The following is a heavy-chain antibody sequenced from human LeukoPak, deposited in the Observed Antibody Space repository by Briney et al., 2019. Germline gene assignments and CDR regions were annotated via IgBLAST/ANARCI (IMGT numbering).Heavy chain of an antibody. CDR2: ISYDGSNK. V-gene: IGHV3-30*03. D-gene: IGHD7-27*01. J-gene: IGHJ4*02. Sequence: GRSLRLSCAASGFTFSSYGMHWVRQAPGKGLEWVAVISYDGSNKYYADSVKGRFTISRDNSKNTLHLQMNSLRTEDTAVYYCVRALGDYWGQGTLVTVSS. CDR1: GFTFSSYG. CDR3: VRALGDY.